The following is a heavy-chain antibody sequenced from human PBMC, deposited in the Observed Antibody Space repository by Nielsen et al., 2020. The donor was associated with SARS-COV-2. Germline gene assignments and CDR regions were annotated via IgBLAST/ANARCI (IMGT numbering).Heavy chain of an antibody. D-gene: IGHD3-16*01. CDR3: ARGESIWGLYYYGMDV. CDR2: INPNSGGT. Sequence: ASVKVSCKASGYTFTGYYMHWVRQAPGQGLEWMGWINPNSGGTNYAQKFQGRVTMTRDTSISTAYMELSRLRSDDTAVYYCARGESIWGLYYYGMDVWGQGTTVTVSS. V-gene: IGHV1-2*02. CDR1: GYTFTGYY. J-gene: IGHJ6*02.